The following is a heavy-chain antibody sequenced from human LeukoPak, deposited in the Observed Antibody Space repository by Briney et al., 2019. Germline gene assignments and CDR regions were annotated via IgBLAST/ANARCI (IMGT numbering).Heavy chain of an antibody. CDR3: VTSGSLRLGELSPIDF. CDR1: GFTLSSYG. Sequence: GGSLRLSCAASGFTLSSYGMSWVRQAPGKGLEWVSGISASGGATYYADSVRGRFTVSRDNSKNTLGLQMDSLRAEDTALYYCVTSGSLRLGELSPIDFWGQGTLVTVSS. J-gene: IGHJ4*02. D-gene: IGHD3-16*02. V-gene: IGHV3-23*01. CDR2: ISASGGAT.